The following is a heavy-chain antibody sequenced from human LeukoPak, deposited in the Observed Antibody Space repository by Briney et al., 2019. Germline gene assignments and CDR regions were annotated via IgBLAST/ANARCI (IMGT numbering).Heavy chain of an antibody. CDR1: RFTFNSYA. V-gene: IGHV3-23*01. D-gene: IGHD4-17*01. J-gene: IGHJ4*02. CDR3: ANEIRPNDY. Sequence: GGSLRLSCAASRFTFNSYAMGWVRQAPGKGLEWVSVIGGSNGITFYVGSVKGRFTISRDNSKNTLYLQMYSLRAEDTVVYYCANEIRPNDYWGQGTLVTVSS. CDR2: IGGSNGIT.